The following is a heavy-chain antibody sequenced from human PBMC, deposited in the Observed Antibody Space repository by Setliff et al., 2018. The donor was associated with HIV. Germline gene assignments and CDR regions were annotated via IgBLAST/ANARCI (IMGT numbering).Heavy chain of an antibody. D-gene: IGHD6-19*01. CDR2: IYYCYST. Sequence: SETLSLTCTVSGDSISSSSYYWGWISQPPGKGLEWIGSIYYCYSTYYNPSLKSRVTISLDTSKNQLSLKLSSVTASDTAVYYCASRGDSGWYYRSGFGPWGQGTLVTVSS. CDR1: GDSISSSSYY. CDR3: ASRGDSGWYYRSGFGP. V-gene: IGHV4-39*01. J-gene: IGHJ5*02.